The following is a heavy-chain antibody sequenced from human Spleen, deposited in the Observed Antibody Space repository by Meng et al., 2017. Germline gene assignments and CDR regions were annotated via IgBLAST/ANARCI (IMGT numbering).Heavy chain of an antibody. CDR3: ARGGPVTTELKFDY. Sequence: GESLKISCAASGFTFSSYWMSWVRQAPGKGLEWVANIKQDGSEKYYVDSVKGRFTISRDNAKNSLYLQMNSLRAEDTAVYYCARGGPVTTELKFDYWGQGTLVTVSS. CDR1: GFTFSSYW. J-gene: IGHJ4*02. V-gene: IGHV3-7*01. D-gene: IGHD4-11*01. CDR2: IKQDGSEK.